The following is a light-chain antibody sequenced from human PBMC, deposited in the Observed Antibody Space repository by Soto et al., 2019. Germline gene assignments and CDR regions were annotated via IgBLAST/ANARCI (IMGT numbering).Light chain of an antibody. CDR2: LGS. CDR1: QGLLHINAYNC. V-gene: IGKV2-28*01. Sequence: DIVMTQSPLSLPVTPGEPASISCRSSQGLLHINAYNCLDWYLQRPGQSPQLLIYLGSNRASGVPDRFSGNGSGTDFTLKISSLEPEDFAVYYCQQRSNWPGTFGGGTKVDIK. J-gene: IGKJ4*01. CDR3: QQRSNWPGT.